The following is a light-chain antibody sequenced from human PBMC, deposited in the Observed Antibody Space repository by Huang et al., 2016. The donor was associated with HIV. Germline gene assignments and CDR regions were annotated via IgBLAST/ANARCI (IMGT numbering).Light chain of an antibody. Sequence: DIQMTQSPSTLSASVGDRVSIICRASQSISSWLAWYQQKPGKAPKLLIYQASSLQNGVPSRFSGSGSGTEFTLTISSLQPDDFATYYCQQYDSYSRWTFGQGTKVEVK. CDR2: QAS. CDR1: QSISSW. CDR3: QQYDSYSRWT. V-gene: IGKV1-5*03. J-gene: IGKJ1*01.